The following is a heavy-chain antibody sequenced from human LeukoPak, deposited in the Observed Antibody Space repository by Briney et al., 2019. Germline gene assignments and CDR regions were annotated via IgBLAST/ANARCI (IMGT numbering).Heavy chain of an antibody. CDR3: ARTVTVTTGYFDY. CDR2: IYPGDSGT. J-gene: IGHJ4*02. V-gene: IGHV5-51*01. D-gene: IGHD4-17*01. Sequence: GESLKISCKGSGYSFTSYWIGWVRQLPGKGLEWMGIIYPGDSGTRYSPSFQGQVTISADKSISTAYLQWSSLKASDTAMYYCARTVTVTTGYFDYWGQGTLVTVSS. CDR1: GYSFTSYW.